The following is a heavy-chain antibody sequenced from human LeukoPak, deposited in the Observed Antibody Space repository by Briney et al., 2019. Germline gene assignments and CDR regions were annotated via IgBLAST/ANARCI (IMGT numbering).Heavy chain of an antibody. V-gene: IGHV3-74*01. J-gene: IGHJ4*02. CDR1: GFTFSSTW. CDR3: ARDFMYNTNCVGC. D-gene: IGHD2-2*01. Sequence: GGSLRLSCAASGFTFSSTWMHWFRQGAGKGLVWVSRITSDGRTTTYADSVKGRFTISRDNAENTLYLQMNSLRADDTAVYYCARDFMYNTNCVGCWGQGTLVTVSS. CDR2: ITSDGRTT.